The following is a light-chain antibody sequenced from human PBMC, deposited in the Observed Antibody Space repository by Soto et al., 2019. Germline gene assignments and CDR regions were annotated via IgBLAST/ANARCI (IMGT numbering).Light chain of an antibody. CDR2: EGS. J-gene: IGLJ1*01. CDR3: CSYAGSSTPYV. Sequence: QSVLTQPASVSGSPGQSITISCTGTSSDFGSYDLVSWYQQPPGKAPKLMIYEGSIRPSGVSNRFSGSKSGNTASLTISGLQAEDEAHYYCCSYAGSSTPYVFGTGTKLTVL. CDR1: SSDFGSYDL. V-gene: IGLV2-23*01.